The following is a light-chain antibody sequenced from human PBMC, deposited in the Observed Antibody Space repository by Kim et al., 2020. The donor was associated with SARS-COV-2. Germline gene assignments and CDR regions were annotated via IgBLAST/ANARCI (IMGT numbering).Light chain of an antibody. J-gene: IGLJ3*02. CDR2: EVT. CDR3: SSQTDRATLV. CDR1: STDIGTYNR. Sequence: QSALTQPPSVSGSPGQSVTISCTGSSTDIGTYNRVSWYHQPPGTAPKLIIYEVTNRPSGVPDRFSGSKSDNTASLTISGLQAEDEGDYYCSSQTDRATLVFGGGTQLTVL. V-gene: IGLV2-18*02.